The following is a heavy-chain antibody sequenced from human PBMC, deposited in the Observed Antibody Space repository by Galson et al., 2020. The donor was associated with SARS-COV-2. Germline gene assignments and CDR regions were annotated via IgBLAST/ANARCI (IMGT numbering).Heavy chain of an antibody. J-gene: IGHJ3*02. CDR1: GGSISSYY. V-gene: IGHV4-59*08. CDR3: ARLSLGTYYYDSSGYYAPKDAFDI. D-gene: IGHD3-22*01. CDR2: IYYTGST. Sequence: ETSETLSLTCTVSGGSISSYYWSWIRQPPGKGLEWIRYIYYTGSTNYNPSLTSQVTISVDTSKNQFSLKLSSVTAADTAVYYCARLSLGTYYYDSSGYYAPKDAFDIWGQGTMVIVSS.